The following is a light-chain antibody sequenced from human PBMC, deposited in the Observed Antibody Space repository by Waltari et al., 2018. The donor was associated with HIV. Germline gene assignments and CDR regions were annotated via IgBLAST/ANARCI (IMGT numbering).Light chain of an antibody. CDR2: DVT. V-gene: IGLV2-14*03. CDR3: SSYTTFNTVI. CDR1: GAEIGAYNY. J-gene: IGLJ2*01. Sequence: QSALTQPASVSGSPGQSTTISCAGTGAEIGAYNYVAWYQKLPDSVPKLIIYDVTSRPSGISDRFSASKSGNAASLTISGLQAEDEGDYYCSSYTTFNTVIFGGGTKLTVL.